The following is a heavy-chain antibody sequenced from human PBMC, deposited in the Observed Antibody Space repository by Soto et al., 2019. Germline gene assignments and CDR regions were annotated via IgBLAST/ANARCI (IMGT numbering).Heavy chain of an antibody. CDR2: IYPGDSDT. D-gene: IGHD2-8*01. J-gene: IGHJ4*02. Sequence: GESLKISCKGSGYTFPSYWVGWVRQMPGKGLEWMGIIYPGDSDTRYSPSFQGQVTISADKSITTAYLQWSSLKASDTAMYYCASSRNGPFFFDYWGQGTLVTVSS. CDR3: ASSRNGPFFFDY. V-gene: IGHV5-51*01. CDR1: GYTFPSYW.